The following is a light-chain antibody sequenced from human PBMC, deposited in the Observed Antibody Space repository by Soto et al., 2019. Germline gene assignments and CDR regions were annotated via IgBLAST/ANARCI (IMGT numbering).Light chain of an antibody. J-gene: IGLJ3*02. CDR2: DVS. CDR1: SSDIGGSDY. V-gene: IGLV2-11*01. Sequence: QSVLTQPRSVSGSPGQSVTISCTGTSSDIGGSDYVSWYQQDPGKAPKVIIYDVSKRPSGVPGRFSGSKSGNTASLTISGLQAEDEADYYCCSYAGTYSGVFGGGTKLTVL. CDR3: CSYAGTYSGV.